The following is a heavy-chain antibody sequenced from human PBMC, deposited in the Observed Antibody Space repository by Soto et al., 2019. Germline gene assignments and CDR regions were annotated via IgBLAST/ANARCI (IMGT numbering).Heavy chain of an antibody. Sequence: SETLSLTCTVSGASVSTGNYYFNWIRQPPGKGLEWIGYVYHSGSTNSNPSLKSRVSMALDMSKNQVSLKLRSVTAADTAMYYCARDNGVTSTADAGDIWCQGTVVTVSS. V-gene: IGHV4-61*01. CDR1: GASVSTGNYY. CDR3: ARDNGVTSTADAGDI. D-gene: IGHD3-10*01. CDR2: VYHSGST. J-gene: IGHJ3*02.